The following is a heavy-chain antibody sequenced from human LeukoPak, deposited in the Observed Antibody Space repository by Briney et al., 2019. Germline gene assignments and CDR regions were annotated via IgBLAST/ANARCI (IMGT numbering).Heavy chain of an antibody. D-gene: IGHD3-3*01. Sequence: GGSLRLSCAASGFAFSSYAMSWVRQAPGKGLEWVSAISGSGGSTYYADSVKGRFTISRDNSKNTLYLQMNSLRAEDTAVYYCAKDYDFWSGYSDYWGQGTLVTVSS. CDR3: AKDYDFWSGYSDY. V-gene: IGHV3-23*01. J-gene: IGHJ4*02. CDR2: ISGSGGST. CDR1: GFAFSSYA.